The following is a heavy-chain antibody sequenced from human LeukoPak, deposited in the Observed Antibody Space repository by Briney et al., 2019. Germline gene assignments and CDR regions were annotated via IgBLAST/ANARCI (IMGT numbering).Heavy chain of an antibody. D-gene: IGHD2-2*01. CDR1: GFAFSSST. J-gene: IGHJ4*02. CDR3: ARGYCSSTSCSFDY. Sequence: GGSLRLSCAASGFAFSSSTMNWVRQAPGKGLEWVSSISSSSSNIYYADSVKGRFTISRDNAKNSLYLQMNSLRAEDTAVYYCARGYCSSTSCSFDYWGQGTLVTVSS. CDR2: ISSSSSNI. V-gene: IGHV3-21*01.